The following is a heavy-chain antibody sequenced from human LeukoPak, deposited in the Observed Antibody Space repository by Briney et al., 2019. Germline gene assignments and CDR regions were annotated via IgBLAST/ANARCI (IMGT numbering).Heavy chain of an antibody. V-gene: IGHV1-2*02. Sequence: ASVRVSCKASGYTFTGYYMHWVRQAPGQGLEWMGWINPNSGGTKYAQKFQGRVTMTRDTSISTAYMELSSLRSEDTAVYYCARAGRPITMVRGVTKGWFDPWGQGTLVTVSS. D-gene: IGHD3-10*01. CDR3: ARAGRPITMVRGVTKGWFDP. CDR2: INPNSGGT. J-gene: IGHJ5*02. CDR1: GYTFTGYY.